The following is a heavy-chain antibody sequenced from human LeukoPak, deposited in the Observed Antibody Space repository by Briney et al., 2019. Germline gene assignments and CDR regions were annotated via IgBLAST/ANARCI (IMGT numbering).Heavy chain of an antibody. J-gene: IGHJ6*02. CDR1: GYSISSNYY. CDR2: FYHSGST. Sequence: PSETLSLTCTVSGYSISSNYYWGWIRQPPGKGLEWIGNFYHSGSTYYNPSLRSRVTISVDTSKNQFSLKLSSVTAADTAVYYCARVRVATPYYCYGMDVWGQGTTVTVSS. D-gene: IGHD5-12*01. V-gene: IGHV4-38-2*02. CDR3: ARVRVATPYYCYGMDV.